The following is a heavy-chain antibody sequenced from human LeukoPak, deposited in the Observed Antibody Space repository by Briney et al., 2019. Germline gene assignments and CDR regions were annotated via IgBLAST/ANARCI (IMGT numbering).Heavy chain of an antibody. CDR3: ARANFMITFGGVIVTAFDY. J-gene: IGHJ4*02. CDR2: INPSGGST. CDR1: GYTFTSYY. V-gene: IGHV1-46*01. D-gene: IGHD3-16*02. Sequence: GASVKVSCKASGYTFTSYYMHWVRQAPGQGLEWMGIINPSGGSTSYAQKFQGRVTMTRDMPTSTVYVELSSLRSDDTAVYYCARANFMITFGGVIVTAFDYWGQGTLVTVSS.